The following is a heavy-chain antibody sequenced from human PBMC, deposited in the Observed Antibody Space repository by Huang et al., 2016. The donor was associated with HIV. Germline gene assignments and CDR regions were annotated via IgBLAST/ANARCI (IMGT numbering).Heavy chain of an antibody. CDR1: GGSFTGNY. CDR2: VNDSGAT. V-gene: IGHV4-34*02. D-gene: IGHD3-3*01. Sequence: QMQLQQRGAGLLKPSETLSLTCGVSGGSFTGNYLTWIRQAPGKGLEWIGEVNDSGATNYNPSLNGRVTISLDKSNRELSLNLRSVTAADTAVYYCARQRTILEWLLGLDVWGQGTTVIVSS. J-gene: IGHJ6*02. CDR3: ARQRTILEWLLGLDV.